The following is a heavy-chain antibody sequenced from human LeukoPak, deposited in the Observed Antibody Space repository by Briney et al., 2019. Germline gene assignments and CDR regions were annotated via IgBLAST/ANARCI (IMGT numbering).Heavy chain of an antibody. V-gene: IGHV3-53*01. J-gene: IGHJ4*02. Sequence: GGSLRLSCAASGFTVSSNYMSWVRQAPGKGLEWVSVIYSGGSTYYADSVKGRFTISRDNSKNTLYLQMNSLRSEDTAVYYCAAARRAYYDFWSGYYPYYWGQGTLVTVSS. CDR2: IYSGGST. CDR1: GFTVSSNY. D-gene: IGHD3-3*01. CDR3: AAARRAYYDFWSGYYPYY.